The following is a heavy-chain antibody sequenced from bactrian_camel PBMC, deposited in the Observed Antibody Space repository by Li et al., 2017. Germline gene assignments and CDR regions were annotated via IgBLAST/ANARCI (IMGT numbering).Heavy chain of an antibody. J-gene: IGHJ6*01. Sequence: DVQLVESGGGSVQAGGSLRLSCSYSTFTYSSRYMGWFRQAPGKEREGVATYYDGGGTRYADSVQGRFTISQDNAQNTIYLQMDNLKPEDTAMYYCGADPPATWCRPKASFGYLGQGTQVTVS. D-gene: IGHD1*01. CDR2: TYYDGGGT. V-gene: IGHV3S40*01. CDR1: TFTYSSRY. CDR3: GADPPATWCRPKASFGY.